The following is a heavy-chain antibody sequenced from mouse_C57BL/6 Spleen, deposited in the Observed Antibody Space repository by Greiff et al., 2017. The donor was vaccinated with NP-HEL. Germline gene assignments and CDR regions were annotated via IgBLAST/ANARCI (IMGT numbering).Heavy chain of an antibody. J-gene: IGHJ2*01. D-gene: IGHD2-5*01. CDR2: IYPGSGST. Sequence: QVQLQQPGAELVKPGASVKMSCTASGYTFTSYWITWVKQRPGQGLEWIGDIYPGSGSTNYNEKFKSKATLTVDTSSSTAYMQLSSLTSEDSAVYYCAKWNSNLDGSFDYWGQGTTLTVSS. CDR3: AKWNSNLDGSFDY. CDR1: GYTFTSYW. V-gene: IGHV1-55*01.